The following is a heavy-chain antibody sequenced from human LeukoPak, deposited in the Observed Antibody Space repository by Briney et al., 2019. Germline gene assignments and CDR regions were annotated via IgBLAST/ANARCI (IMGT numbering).Heavy chain of an antibody. Sequence: PGGSLRLSCTTSGFTFGTSTMTWVRQAPGKGLEWVSSISSSSSYIYYADSVKGRFTISRDNAKNSLYLQMNSLRAEDTAVYYCAKDQRTGYSSGWYGYWGQGTLVTVSS. D-gene: IGHD6-19*01. V-gene: IGHV3-21*04. CDR1: GFTFGTST. CDR3: AKDQRTGYSSGWYGY. CDR2: ISSSSSYI. J-gene: IGHJ4*02.